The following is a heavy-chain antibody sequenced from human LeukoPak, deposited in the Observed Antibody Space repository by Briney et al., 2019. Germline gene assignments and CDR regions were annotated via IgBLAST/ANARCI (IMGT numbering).Heavy chain of an antibody. CDR3: ASFNVDTGFVDY. CDR2: IYTSGST. CDR1: GGSISSGSYD. D-gene: IGHD5-18*01. J-gene: IGHJ4*02. V-gene: IGHV4-61*02. Sequence: SQTLSLTCTVSGGSISSGSYDWSWIRQPAGKGLEWIGRIYTSGSTNYNPSLKSRVTISVDTSKNQFSLKLSSETAADTAVYYCASFNVDTGFVDYWGQGTLVTVSS.